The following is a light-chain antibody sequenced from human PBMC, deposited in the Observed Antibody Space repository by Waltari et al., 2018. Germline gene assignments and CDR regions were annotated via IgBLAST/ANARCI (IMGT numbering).Light chain of an antibody. CDR3: LQYNSYPWT. J-gene: IGKJ1*01. CDR2: KAS. Sequence: DIQVTQSPSTLSASVGDRVTLTCRASQSIVVWLAWYQQKPGKAPRLLIYKASYLESGVPARFSGSGSGTEFTLTISSLQADDFATYYCLQYNSYPWTFGQGTKVEIK. V-gene: IGKV1-5*03. CDR1: QSIVVW.